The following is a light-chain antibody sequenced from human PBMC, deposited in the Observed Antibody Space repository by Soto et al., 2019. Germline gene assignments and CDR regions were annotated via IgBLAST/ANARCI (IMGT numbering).Light chain of an antibody. CDR1: QGISNS. V-gene: IGKV1-27*01. Sequence: DIQMTQSPSSVSASVGDRVTIACRASQGISNSLAWYQQKPGKPPKLLIYAAYTLRSGVPSRFSGSGSGTDFTLTISSLQPEDVATYYCQEYHSPPFTFGPGTKVDIK. J-gene: IGKJ3*01. CDR2: AAY. CDR3: QEYHSPPFT.